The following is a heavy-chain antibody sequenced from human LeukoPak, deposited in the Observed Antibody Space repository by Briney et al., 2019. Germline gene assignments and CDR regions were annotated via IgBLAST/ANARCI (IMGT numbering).Heavy chain of an antibody. V-gene: IGHV1-2*02. CDR3: ASRFGGAYYFYMDV. Sequence: GASVRVSCKASGYTFSGYYVHWVRQAPGQGLEWMGWINPNSGGTNYAQKFQGRVTMTRDTSISTAYMELSSLTSEDTAVYYCASRFGGAYYFYMDVWGKGTPVTVSS. J-gene: IGHJ6*03. CDR1: GYTFSGYY. CDR2: INPNSGGT. D-gene: IGHD3-10*01.